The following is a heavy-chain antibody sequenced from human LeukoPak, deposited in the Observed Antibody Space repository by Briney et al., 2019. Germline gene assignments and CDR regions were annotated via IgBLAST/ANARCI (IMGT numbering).Heavy chain of an antibody. V-gene: IGHV3-7*03. J-gene: IGHJ4*02. CDR3: AREGYYYDSSGYPYYFDY. CDR1: GFTFSSYW. Sequence: GGSLRLSCAASGFTFSSYWMSWLRQAPGKGLEWVANINQDGSEKYYVDSVKGRFTISRDNAMNSLYLQMNSLRAEDTAVYYCAREGYYYDSSGYPYYFDYWGQGTLVTVSS. CDR2: INQDGSEK. D-gene: IGHD3-22*01.